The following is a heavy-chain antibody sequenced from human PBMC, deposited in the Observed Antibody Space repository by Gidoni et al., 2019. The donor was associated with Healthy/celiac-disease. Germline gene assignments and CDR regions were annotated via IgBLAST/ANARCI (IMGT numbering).Heavy chain of an antibody. CDR3: ARDRFDSNSDNYYGMDV. CDR2: ISSSSSYI. Sequence: EVQLVESGGGLVKPGGSLSISCAAAGFTFSSYSMNWVRQAPGKGLEWVSSISSSSSYIYYADSVKGRFTISRDNAKNSLYLQMNSLGAEDTAVYYCARDRFDSNSDNYYGMDVWGQGTTVTVSS. V-gene: IGHV3-21*01. CDR1: GFTFSSYS. D-gene: IGHD4-4*01. J-gene: IGHJ6*02.